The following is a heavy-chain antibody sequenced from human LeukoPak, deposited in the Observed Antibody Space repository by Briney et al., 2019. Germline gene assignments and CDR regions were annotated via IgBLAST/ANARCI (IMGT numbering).Heavy chain of an antibody. J-gene: IGHJ4*02. V-gene: IGHV3-30*04. Sequence: PGRSLRLSCAASGFTFSSYAMHWVRQAPGKGLEWVAVISYDGSNKYYADSVKGRFTISRDNSKNTLYLQMNSLRAEDTAVYYCARDRPIVVVLAATGEFDYWGQGTLVTVSS. CDR3: ARDRPIVVVLAATGEFDY. CDR1: GFTFSSYA. D-gene: IGHD2-15*01. CDR2: ISYDGSNK.